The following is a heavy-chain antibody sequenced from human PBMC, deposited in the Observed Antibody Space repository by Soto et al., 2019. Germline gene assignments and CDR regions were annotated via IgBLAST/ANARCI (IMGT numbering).Heavy chain of an antibody. CDR3: TRDSPPPPDFYYNGMDV. CDR1: GASVSSGDFH. Sequence: QVQLQESGPGLVKPSQTLSLTCSVSGASVSSGDFHWSWIRQRPGEGLEWIGYIYYTGRTSYNPSLRSRVITSLATSKNHFFPTLTYVTDAATALYFCTRDSPPPPDFYYNGMDVWGQGTTVTVSS. CDR2: IYYTGRT. V-gene: IGHV4-31*03. J-gene: IGHJ6*01.